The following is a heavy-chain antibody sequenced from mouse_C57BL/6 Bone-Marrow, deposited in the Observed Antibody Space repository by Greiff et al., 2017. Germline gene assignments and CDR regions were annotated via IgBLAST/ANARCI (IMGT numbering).Heavy chain of an antibody. CDR1: GSTFTTYP. V-gene: IGHV1-47*01. Sequence: QVKLQQSGAGLLKPGASVRMSCQASGSTFTTYPIEWLKQNHGKSLEWIGNFHPYNVDTKYNEKFKGKAPLTVEKSSNTVYLELSRLTSDDSAVYYCARSSTFFYYFDYWGQGTTLTVSA. CDR3: ARSSTFFYYFDY. J-gene: IGHJ2*01. D-gene: IGHD5-1*01. CDR2: FHPYNVDT.